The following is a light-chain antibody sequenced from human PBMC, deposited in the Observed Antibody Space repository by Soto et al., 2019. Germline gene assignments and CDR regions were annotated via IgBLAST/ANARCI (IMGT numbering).Light chain of an antibody. CDR3: QQFYDYPLT. Sequence: AIQLTQSPSSLSAYVGDRVTITCRASQAISTLFAWYQQKPGRAPKLLIFDASSLETGVPSRFSGSGSGADFTLTISSLQPEDFATYYCQQFYDYPLTFGGGTKVEIK. J-gene: IGKJ4*01. V-gene: IGKV1D-13*01. CDR1: QAISTL. CDR2: DAS.